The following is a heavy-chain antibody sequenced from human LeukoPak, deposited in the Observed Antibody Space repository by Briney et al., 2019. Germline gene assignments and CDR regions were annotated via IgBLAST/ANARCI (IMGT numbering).Heavy chain of an antibody. V-gene: IGHV3-72*01. Sequence: PGGSLRLSCAASGFTFSDHYMDWVRQAPGKGLEWVGRTRNKANSYTTEYAASVKGRFTISRDDSKNSLYLQMNSLKTEDTAVYYCAREYAPNYYDSSGHASVNGYYFDYWGQGTLVTVSS. CDR1: GFTFSDHY. D-gene: IGHD3-22*01. CDR2: TRNKANSYTT. CDR3: AREYAPNYYDSSGHASVNGYYFDY. J-gene: IGHJ4*02.